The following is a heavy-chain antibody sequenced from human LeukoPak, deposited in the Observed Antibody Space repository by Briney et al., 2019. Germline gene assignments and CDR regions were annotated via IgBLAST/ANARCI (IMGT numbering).Heavy chain of an antibody. J-gene: IGHJ6*04. Sequence: GGSLRLSCAASGFTFSNAWMSWVRQAPGKGLEWVGRIKGKTDGGTTDYAAHVKGSFTISRDDSKNTLYLQMNSLKDDDTAVYYCTTDTLGYCSSTSCYGSYYYYYYGMDVWGKGTTVTVSS. V-gene: IGHV3-15*01. D-gene: IGHD2-2*01. CDR3: TTDTLGYCSSTSCYGSYYYYYYGMDV. CDR1: GFTFSNAW. CDR2: IKGKTDGGTT.